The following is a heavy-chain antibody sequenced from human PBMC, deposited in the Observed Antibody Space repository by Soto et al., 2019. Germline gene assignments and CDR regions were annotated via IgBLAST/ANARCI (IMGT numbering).Heavy chain of an antibody. V-gene: IGHV4-34*01. CDR2: INHSGST. D-gene: IGHD6-19*01. CDR1: GGSFSGYY. J-gene: IGHJ6*02. CDR3: ARPTRQWLGLRYYYGMDV. Sequence: QVQLQQWGAGLLKPSETLSLTCAVYGGSFSGYYWSWIRQPPGKGLEWIGEINHSGSTNYNPSLNSPVTISVAPXXXQXXLKLSAVTAADTAVYYCARPTRQWLGLRYYYGMDVWGQGTTVTVSS.